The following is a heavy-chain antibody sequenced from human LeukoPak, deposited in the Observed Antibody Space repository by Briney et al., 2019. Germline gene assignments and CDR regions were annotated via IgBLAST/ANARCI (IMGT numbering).Heavy chain of an antibody. D-gene: IGHD6-19*01. V-gene: IGHV1-2*02. J-gene: IGHJ3*02. CDR1: GYTFTGYY. CDR3: ARERGTLAVAGDAVDI. CDR2: INPNHGDT. Sequence: ASVKVSCKASGYTFTGYYMHWVRQAPGQGLEWMGWINPNHGDTNYAQKFQDRVSMTRDTSINTAYMEVRRLTSDDTAVYYCARERGTLAVAGDAVDIWGQGTMVTVSS.